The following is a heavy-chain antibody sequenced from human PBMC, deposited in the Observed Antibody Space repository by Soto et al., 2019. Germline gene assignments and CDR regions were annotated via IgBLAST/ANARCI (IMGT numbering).Heavy chain of an antibody. J-gene: IGHJ6*02. D-gene: IGHD6-13*01. CDR2: ISSSSSTI. CDR3: AKAYSSSWSYYYGMDV. CDR1: GFTFSSYS. V-gene: IGHV3-48*01. Sequence: EVQLVESGGGLVQPGGSLRLSCAASGFTFSSYSMNWVRQAPGKGLEWVSYISSSSSTIYYADSVKGRFTISRDNAKNALYLQLTSLRAEDTALYYCAKAYSSSWSYYYGMDVWGQGTTVTVSS.